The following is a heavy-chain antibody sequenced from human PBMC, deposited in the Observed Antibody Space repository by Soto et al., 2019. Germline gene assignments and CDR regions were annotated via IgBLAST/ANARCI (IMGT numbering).Heavy chain of an antibody. D-gene: IGHD2-2*01. V-gene: IGHV3-23*01. J-gene: IGHJ6*02. CDR1: GFTFSSYA. Sequence: GGSLRLSCAASGFTFSSYAMSWVRQAPGKGLEWVSAISGSGGSTYYADSVKGRFTISRDNSKNTLYLQMNSLRAEDTAVYYCAKMVYCSSTSCPKKDYGMDVWGQGTTVTVSS. CDR3: AKMVYCSSTSCPKKDYGMDV. CDR2: ISGSGGST.